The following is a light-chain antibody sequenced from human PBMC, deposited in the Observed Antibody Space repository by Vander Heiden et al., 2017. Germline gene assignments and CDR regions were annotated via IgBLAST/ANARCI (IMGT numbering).Light chain of an antibody. J-gene: IGKJ2*01. V-gene: IGKV2-28*01. CDR2: LGS. Sequence: DIVMTQSPLSLPVTPGEAASISCRSSQSLLHSNGYTYLDWYLQKPGQSPQVLIYLGSNRASGVPDRFSGSGSATDFTLKISRVEAEDFGVYYCMQALQSPRTFGQGTKLEIK. CDR1: QSLLHSNGYTY. CDR3: MQALQSPRT.